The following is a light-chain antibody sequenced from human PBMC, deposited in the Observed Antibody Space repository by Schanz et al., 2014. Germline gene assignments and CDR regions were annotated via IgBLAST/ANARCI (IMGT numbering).Light chain of an antibody. Sequence: DIQVTQSPSTLSASVGDTVTITCRASQSISSYLNWYQQKPGKAPKLLIYAASSLQSGVPSRFSGSGSGTDFTLTISSLQPEDFATYYCQQSYSTPPTFGQGTKVEIK. V-gene: IGKV1-39*01. CDR3: QQSYSTPPT. CDR2: AAS. CDR1: QSISSY. J-gene: IGKJ1*01.